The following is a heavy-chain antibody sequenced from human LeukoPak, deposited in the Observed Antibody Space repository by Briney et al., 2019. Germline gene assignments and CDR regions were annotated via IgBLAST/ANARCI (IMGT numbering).Heavy chain of an antibody. CDR3: ARGSSSGWSYTAVLAFDY. Sequence: ASVKVSCKASGYTLTGYYMHWVRQAPGQGLEWMGWINPNSGGTNYAQKFQGRVTMTRDTSISTAYMELSRLRSDDTAVYYCARGSSSGWSYTAVLAFDYWGQGTLVTVSS. V-gene: IGHV1-2*02. CDR2: INPNSGGT. CDR1: GYTLTGYY. J-gene: IGHJ4*02. D-gene: IGHD6-19*01.